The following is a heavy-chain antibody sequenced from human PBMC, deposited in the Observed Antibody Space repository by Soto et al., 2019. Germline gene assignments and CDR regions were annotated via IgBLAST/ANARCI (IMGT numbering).Heavy chain of an antibody. CDR1: GYTFISYG. CDR3: ARGRYGDY. Sequence: QVHLVQSGAEVKKPGASVKVSCKASGYTFISYGITWVRQAPGQGLEWMGWISAHNGNTDYAQKLQGRVIVTRDTSTSTAYMELRSLISDDTAVYYCARGRYGDYWGQGALVTVSS. V-gene: IGHV1-18*01. CDR2: ISAHNGNT. J-gene: IGHJ4*02. D-gene: IGHD1-1*01.